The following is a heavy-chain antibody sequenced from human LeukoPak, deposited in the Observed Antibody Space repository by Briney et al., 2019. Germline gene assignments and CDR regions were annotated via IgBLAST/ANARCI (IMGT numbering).Heavy chain of an antibody. V-gene: IGHV4-59*01. Sequence: SETLSLTCTVSGGSISTYYWTWIRQPPGKGLEWIGYIYYSGSTNYNPSLKSRVTISVDTSKNQFSLKLSSVTAADTAVYYCARVSSFPRGYFGYCSQRTLVTVYS. CDR1: GGSISTYY. CDR3: ARVSSFPRGYFGY. J-gene: IGHJ4*02. CDR2: IYYSGST. D-gene: IGHD1-26*01.